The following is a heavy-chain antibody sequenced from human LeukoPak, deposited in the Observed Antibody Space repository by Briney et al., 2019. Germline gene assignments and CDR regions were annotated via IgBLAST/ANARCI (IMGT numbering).Heavy chain of an antibody. V-gene: IGHV1-18*01. CDR3: ARGGSRVVTYGNFDY. J-gene: IGHJ4*02. CDR2: ISTYSGNT. CDR1: GYTFTSYA. Sequence: ASVKVSCKPSGYTFTSYALSWVRQAPGQGLEWMGWISTYSGNTNYAQKLQGRITMTIETSTSTAYMELRSLRSDDTAVYYCARGGSRVVTYGNFDYWGQGTLVAVSS. D-gene: IGHD2-21*02.